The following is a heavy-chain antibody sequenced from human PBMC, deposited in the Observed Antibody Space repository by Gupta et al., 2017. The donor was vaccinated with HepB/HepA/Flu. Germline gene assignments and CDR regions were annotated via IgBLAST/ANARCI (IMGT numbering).Heavy chain of an antibody. D-gene: IGHD1-1*01. V-gene: IGHV3-33*01. CDR1: GFSFSSNA. Sequence: QVQLVESGGGVVQPGRSLRLSCAATGFSFSSNAMHWVRQAPGKGLEWVAVIWNDGSNEDYADSVKGRFTISRDNSKNTLYLQMNSLRAEDTAVYYCVRNWNHYFYYYYMDVWGRGTTVTVSS. J-gene: IGHJ6*03. CDR2: IWNDGSNE. CDR3: VRNWNHYFYYYYMDV.